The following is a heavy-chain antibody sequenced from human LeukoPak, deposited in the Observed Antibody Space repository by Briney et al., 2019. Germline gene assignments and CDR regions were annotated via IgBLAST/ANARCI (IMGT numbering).Heavy chain of an antibody. CDR3: AAPDYYDSSGYPPISWFDP. V-gene: IGHV3-53*01. CDR1: GFTVSSNY. CDR2: IYSGGCA. D-gene: IGHD3-22*01. Sequence: AGGSLRLSCAASGFTVSSNYMSWVRQAPGKGLEWVAVIYSGGCAYYADSVKGRFTISRDNSKNTLYMQMNSLRAEDTAVYYCAAPDYYDSSGYPPISWFDPWGQGTLVTVSS. J-gene: IGHJ5*02.